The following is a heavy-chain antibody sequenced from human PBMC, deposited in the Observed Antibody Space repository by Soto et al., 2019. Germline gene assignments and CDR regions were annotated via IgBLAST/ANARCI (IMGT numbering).Heavy chain of an antibody. D-gene: IGHD3-10*01. V-gene: IGHV4-59*01. Sequence: SETLSLTCTVSGGSISSYYWSWIRQPPGKGLEWLGYIYHSGSTNYNPSLKSRVTISVDTSKNQFSLKLSSVTAADTAVYYCARDIGVRGVIIGPDHYSGMDVWGQGTTVT. CDR3: ARDIGVRGVIIGPDHYSGMDV. CDR1: GGSISSYY. CDR2: IYHSGST. J-gene: IGHJ6*02.